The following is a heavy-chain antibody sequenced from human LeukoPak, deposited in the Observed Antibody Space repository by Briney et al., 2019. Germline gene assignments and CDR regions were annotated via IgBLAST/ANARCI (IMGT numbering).Heavy chain of an antibody. CDR2: IYISGST. CDR3: ARETGKWTYDSSGYYELPDAFDI. V-gene: IGHV4-4*07. J-gene: IGHJ3*02. D-gene: IGHD3-22*01. CDR1: GGSISTNHY. Sequence: PSETLSLTCTVSGGSISTNHYWNWIRQPAGKGLEWIGQIYISGSTDYNPSLQSRITVSVDTSKNQFSLKLRSVTPADTAVYYCARETGKWTYDSSGYYELPDAFDIWGQGTMVTVSS.